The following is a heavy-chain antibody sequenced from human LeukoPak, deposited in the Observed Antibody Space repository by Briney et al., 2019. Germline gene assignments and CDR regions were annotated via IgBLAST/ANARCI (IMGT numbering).Heavy chain of an antibody. D-gene: IGHD3-22*01. J-gene: IGHJ4*02. CDR2: INHSGST. CDR3: ARGCVYYYDSSGYPHFDY. CDR1: GGSFSGYY. Sequence: SETLSLTCAVYGGSFSGYYWSWIRQPPGKGLEWIGEINHSGSTNYNPSLKSRATISVDTSKNQFSLKLSSVTAADTAVYYCARGCVYYYDSSGYPHFDYWGQGTLVTVSS. V-gene: IGHV4-34*01.